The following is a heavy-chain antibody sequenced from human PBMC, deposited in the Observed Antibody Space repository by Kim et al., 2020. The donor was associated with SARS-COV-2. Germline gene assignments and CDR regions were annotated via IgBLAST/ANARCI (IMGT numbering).Heavy chain of an antibody. V-gene: IGHV3-11*04. CDR1: GFTFSDYY. D-gene: IGHD2-15*01. CDR3: AGGYCSGGSCYAGENWFDP. J-gene: IGHJ5*02. CDR2: ISSSGSTI. Sequence: GGSLRLSCAASGFTFSDYYMSWIRQAPGKGLEWVSYISSSGSTIYYADSVKGRFTISRDNAKNSLYLQMNSLRAEDTAVYYCAGGYCSGGSCYAGENWFDPWGQGTLVTVSS.